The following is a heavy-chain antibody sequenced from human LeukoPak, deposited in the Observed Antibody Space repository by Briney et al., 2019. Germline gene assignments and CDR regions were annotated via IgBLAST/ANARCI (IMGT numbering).Heavy chain of an antibody. J-gene: IGHJ4*02. CDR1: GASIRSGDYY. Sequence: SETLSLTCTVSGASIRSGDYYWGWIRQPPGKGLEWIGNIYYSGSTFYNPSLKSRVTISADTSNTQFSLKLSSVTAADTAVYYCARFHRDGYNWIDYWGQGTLVTVSS. CDR2: IYYSGST. V-gene: IGHV4-39*01. CDR3: ARFHRDGYNWIDY. D-gene: IGHD5-24*01.